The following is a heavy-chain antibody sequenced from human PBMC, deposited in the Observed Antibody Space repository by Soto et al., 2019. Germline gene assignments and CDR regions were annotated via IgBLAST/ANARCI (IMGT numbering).Heavy chain of an antibody. D-gene: IGHD2-2*01. CDR3: ARLQMAYRSSTSCYAHYYYGMDV. V-gene: IGHV5-10-1*01. Sequence: PGESLKISCKGSGYSFTSYWISWVRQMPGKGLEWMGRVDPSDSYTNYSPSFQGHVTISADKSISTAYLQWSSLKASDTAMYYCARLQMAYRSSTSCYAHYYYGMDVWGQGTTVTVSS. CDR2: VDPSDSYT. J-gene: IGHJ6*02. CDR1: GYSFTSYW.